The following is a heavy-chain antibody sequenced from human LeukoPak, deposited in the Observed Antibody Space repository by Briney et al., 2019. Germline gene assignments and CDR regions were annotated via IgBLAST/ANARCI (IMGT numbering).Heavy chain of an antibody. CDR1: GFTFKLYW. CDR2: INDDGSST. D-gene: IGHD2-15*01. CDR3: GGASTWS. Sequence: GGSLRLSCAASGFTFKLYWMHWVRQAPGKGPVWVSRINDDGSSTSYADSVKGRFTISRDDAKNTLYLQMNSLRAEDTAVYVRGGASTWSWGQGTLVTVSS. J-gene: IGHJ5*02. V-gene: IGHV3-74*01.